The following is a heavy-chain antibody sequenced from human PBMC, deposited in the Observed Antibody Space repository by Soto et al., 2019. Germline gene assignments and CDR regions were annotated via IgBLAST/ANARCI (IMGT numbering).Heavy chain of an antibody. Sequence: PSETLSLTCAGYGGSFSGYYWCWIRQPPGKGLEWIGEINHSGSTNYNPSLKSRVTISVDTSKNQFSLKLSSVTAADTAVYYCARGRIAAAATGLYYYYYYGMDVWGQGTTVTVSS. D-gene: IGHD6-13*01. CDR2: INHSGST. CDR3: ARGRIAAAATGLYYYYYYGMDV. J-gene: IGHJ6*02. CDR1: GGSFSGYY. V-gene: IGHV4-34*01.